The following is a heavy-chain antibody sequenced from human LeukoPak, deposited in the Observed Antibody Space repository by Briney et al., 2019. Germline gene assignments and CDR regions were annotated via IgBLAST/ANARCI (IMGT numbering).Heavy chain of an antibody. Sequence: PSETLSLTCTVSGGSISSSSYYWGWIRQPPGKGLEWIGSIYYSGSTYYNPSLKSRVTISVDTSKNQFSLKLSSVTAADTAVYYCASDTSYSGSRQDAFDIWGQGTMVTVSS. CDR1: GGSISSSSYY. CDR2: IYYSGST. D-gene: IGHD1-26*01. V-gene: IGHV4-39*07. CDR3: ASDTSYSGSRQDAFDI. J-gene: IGHJ3*02.